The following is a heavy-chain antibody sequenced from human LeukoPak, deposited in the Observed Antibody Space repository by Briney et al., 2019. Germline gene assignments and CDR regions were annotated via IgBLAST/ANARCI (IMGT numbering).Heavy chain of an antibody. CDR1: GGSISSYY. J-gene: IGHJ3*02. CDR3: ARTRGGYSSRYLNDAFDI. D-gene: IGHD6-13*01. CDR2: IRFSRST. V-gene: IGHV4-59*01. Sequence: SETLSLTCTVSGGSISSYYWSWIRQPPGKGLGWIGYIRFSRSTNSNHSPNRKITISVETSKNQYSLKLSPVTVADTAVSYCARTRGGYSSRYLNDAFDIWGQETMVTVSS.